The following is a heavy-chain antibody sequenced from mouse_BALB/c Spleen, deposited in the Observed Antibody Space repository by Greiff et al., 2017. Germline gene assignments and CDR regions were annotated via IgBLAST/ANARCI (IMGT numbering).Heavy chain of an antibody. Sequence: EVKLMESGGGLVKPGGSLKLSCAASGFTFSSYAMSWVRQTPEKRLEWVATISSGGSYTYYPDSVKGRFTISRDNAKNTLYLQMSSLRSEDTAMYYCARLSTMSKAWDAMDYWGQGTSVTVSA. J-gene: IGHJ4*01. D-gene: IGHD2-4*01. CDR1: GFTFSSYA. V-gene: IGHV5-9-3*01. CDR2: ISSGGSYT. CDR3: ARLSTMSKAWDAMDY.